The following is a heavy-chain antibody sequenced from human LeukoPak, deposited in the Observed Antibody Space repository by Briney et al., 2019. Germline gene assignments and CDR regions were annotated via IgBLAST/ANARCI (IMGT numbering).Heavy chain of an antibody. D-gene: IGHD3-22*01. V-gene: IGHV3-23*01. CDR1: GFTFSSYA. CDR2: ISGSGGST. CDR3: AKDIHDYDSSGYYLKIDY. Sequence: GGSLRLSCSASGFTFSSYAMHWVRQAPGKGLEWVSAISGSGGSTYYADSVKGRFTISRDNSKNTLYLQMNSLRAEDTAVYYCAKDIHDYDSSGYYLKIDYWGQGTLVTVSS. J-gene: IGHJ4*02.